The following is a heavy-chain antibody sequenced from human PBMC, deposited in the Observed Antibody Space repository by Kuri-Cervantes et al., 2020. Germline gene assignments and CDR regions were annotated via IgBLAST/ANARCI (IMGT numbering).Heavy chain of an antibody. J-gene: IGHJ2*01. Sequence: ASVKVSCKASGYTFTSYAMHWVRQAPGQRLEWMGWINAGNGNTKYSQKFQGRVTITRDTSASTAYMELSSLRSEDTAVYYCASGIAAAGWATETWYFDLWGRGTLVTVSS. D-gene: IGHD6-13*01. CDR3: ASGIAAAGWATETWYFDL. CDR1: GYTFTSYA. CDR2: INAGNGNT. V-gene: IGHV1-3*01.